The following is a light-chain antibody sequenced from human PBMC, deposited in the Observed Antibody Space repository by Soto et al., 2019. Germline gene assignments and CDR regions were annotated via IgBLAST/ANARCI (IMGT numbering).Light chain of an antibody. J-gene: IGKJ4*01. CDR3: QKYNSAPXT. Sequence: DVQMTQSPSSLSAFVGDRVTITCRASQGIAPYLAWFQQKPGKVPKLLIYATSTLQSGVPSRFSGSGSGTDFTLTISSLQPEDVATYYCQKYNSAPXTFGGGTKVDIK. CDR1: QGIAPY. CDR2: ATS. V-gene: IGKV1-27*01.